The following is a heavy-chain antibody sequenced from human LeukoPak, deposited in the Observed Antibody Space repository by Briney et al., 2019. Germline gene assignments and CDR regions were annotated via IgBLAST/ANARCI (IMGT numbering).Heavy chain of an antibody. V-gene: IGHV3-23*01. CDR3: AKDNYTGSPYYFDY. CDR1: GFTFSSYA. J-gene: IGHJ4*02. Sequence: GGSLRLSCAASGFTFSSYAMSWVRQAPGRGLEWVSGISGTGGSTYYADSVKGRFTISRDNSRNTLYLLMNSLRAKDTAVYYCAKDNYTGSPYYFDYWGQGTLVTVSS. CDR2: ISGTGGST. D-gene: IGHD1-26*01.